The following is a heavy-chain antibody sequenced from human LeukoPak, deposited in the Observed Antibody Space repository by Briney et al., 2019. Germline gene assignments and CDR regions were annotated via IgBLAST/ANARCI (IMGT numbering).Heavy chain of an antibody. D-gene: IGHD3-22*01. CDR2: IYSGGNT. CDR3: AQRYYDSSGYYLGGFDY. J-gene: IGHJ4*02. V-gene: IGHV3-53*01. CDR1: GFIVSSDY. Sequence: PGGSLRLSCAVSGFIVSSDYMSWVRQAPGKGLEWVSVIYSGGNTYYADSVRGRFTISRDTSKNTLYLQMNSLRAEDTAVYYCAQRYYDSSGYYLGGFDYWGQGTPVTVSS.